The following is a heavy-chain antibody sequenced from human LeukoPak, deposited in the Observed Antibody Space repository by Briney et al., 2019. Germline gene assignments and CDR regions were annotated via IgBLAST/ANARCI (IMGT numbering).Heavy chain of an antibody. CDR3: AKLSLGDMAYFDS. CDR1: GFTITTNY. D-gene: IGHD2-21*01. Sequence: PGGSLRLSCAASGFTITTNYMNWVRQAPGKGLEWVSVIYGDDETNYADSVKGRFTISRDNSKNTLYLQMMGLRVEDTAIYYCAKLSLGDMAYFDSWGQGIQVTVSS. V-gene: IGHV3-53*01. J-gene: IGHJ4*02. CDR2: IYGDDET.